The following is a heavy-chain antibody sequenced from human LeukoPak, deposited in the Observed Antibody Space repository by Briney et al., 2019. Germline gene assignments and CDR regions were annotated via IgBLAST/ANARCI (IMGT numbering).Heavy chain of an antibody. CDR2: ISYDGSNK. Sequence: GRSLRLSCAASGFTFSSYAMHWVRQAPGKGLEWVAVISYDGSNKYYADSVKGRFTISRDNSKNTLSLQMNSLRAEDTAVYYCAREEGIQLWLGGSDYWGQGTLVTVSS. D-gene: IGHD5-18*01. J-gene: IGHJ4*02. CDR3: AREEGIQLWLGGSDY. V-gene: IGHV3-30*04. CDR1: GFTFSSYA.